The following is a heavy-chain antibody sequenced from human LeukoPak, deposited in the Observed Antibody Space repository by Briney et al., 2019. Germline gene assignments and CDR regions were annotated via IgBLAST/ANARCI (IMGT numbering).Heavy chain of an antibody. J-gene: IGHJ4*02. D-gene: IGHD3-10*01. CDR2: ISSSSSTI. V-gene: IGHV3-48*01. Sequence: GGSLSLSCAASGFTFISYSMNWVRQAPGKGLEWVSYISSSSSTIYYADSVKGRFTISRDNAKNSLYLQMNSLRAEDTAVYYCARREELLWFGELGFDYWGQGTLVTVSS. CDR3: ARREELLWFGELGFDY. CDR1: GFTFISYS.